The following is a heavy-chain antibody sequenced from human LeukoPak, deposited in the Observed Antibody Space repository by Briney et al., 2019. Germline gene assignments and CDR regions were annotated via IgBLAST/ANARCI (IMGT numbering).Heavy chain of an antibody. CDR1: GGSISSGNY. CDR3: ARQRSGDIVPKFDY. V-gene: IGHV4-38-2*01. J-gene: IGHJ4*02. Sequence: SETLSLTCGVSGGSISSGNYWGWIRQPPGKGLEWIGSIYYSGSTNYNPSLKSRVTISVDTSKNQFSLKLSSVTAADTAVYYCARQRSGDIVPKFDYWGQGTLVTVSS. CDR2: IYYSGST. D-gene: IGHD5-12*01.